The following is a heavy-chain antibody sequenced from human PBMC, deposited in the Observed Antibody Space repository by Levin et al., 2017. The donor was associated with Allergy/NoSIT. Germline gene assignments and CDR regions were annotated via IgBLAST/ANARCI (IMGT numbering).Heavy chain of an antibody. CDR1: GYSFTSYW. CDR2: IYPGDSDT. J-gene: IGHJ5*02. CDR3: ARRINYDFWSGPTEGGWFDP. Sequence: KGGESLKISCKGSGYSFTSYWIGWVRQMPGKGLEWMGIIYPGDSDTRYSPSFQGQVTISADKSISTAYLQWSSLKASDTAMYYCARRINYDFWSGPTEGGWFDPWGQGTLVTVSS. D-gene: IGHD3-3*01. V-gene: IGHV5-51*01.